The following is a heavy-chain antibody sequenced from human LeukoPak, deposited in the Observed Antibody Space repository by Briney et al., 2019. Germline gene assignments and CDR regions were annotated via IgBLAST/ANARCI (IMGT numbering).Heavy chain of an antibody. CDR1: GGSFSGYY. CDR3: ARRSLYYYGSGSYFHNWFDP. D-gene: IGHD3-10*01. J-gene: IGHJ5*02. V-gene: IGHV4-34*01. Sequence: SETLSLTCAVYGGSFSGYYWSWIRQPPGKGLEWIGEINHSGSTNYNPSLKSRVTISVDTSKNQFSLKLSSVTAADTAVYYCARRSLYYYGSGSYFHNWFDPWGQGTLVTVSS. CDR2: INHSGST.